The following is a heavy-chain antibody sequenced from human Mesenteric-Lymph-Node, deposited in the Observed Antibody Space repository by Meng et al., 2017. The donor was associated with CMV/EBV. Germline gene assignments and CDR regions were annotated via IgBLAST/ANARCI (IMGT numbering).Heavy chain of an antibody. J-gene: IGHJ5*02. D-gene: IGHD3-10*01. CDR3: AREFRGSWFYP. CDR2: IFHSGSA. V-gene: IGHV4-4*02. CDR1: GDPISSSDW. Sequence: LTCAVSGDPISSSDWWSWVRQPPGKGLEWIGEIFHSGSANYNPSLQSRVIMSVDTAKNQFSLELNSVTAADTAVYYCAREFRGSWFYPWGQGILVTVSS.